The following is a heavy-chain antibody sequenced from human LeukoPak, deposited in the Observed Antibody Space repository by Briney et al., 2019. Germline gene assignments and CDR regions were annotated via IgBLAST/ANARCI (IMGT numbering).Heavy chain of an antibody. CDR3: GKATGTLGN. CDR2: ISNSDYNT. V-gene: IGHV3-23*01. CDR1: GFTFSCYA. Sequence: GGSLRLSCAASGFTFSCYAMSWVRQAPGKGLEWVSTISNSDYNTYYTDSVKGRFTISRDNSKNTLYLQRNSLTADDTAIYYCGKATGTLGNWGQGTLVTVSS. J-gene: IGHJ4*02. D-gene: IGHD1-1*01.